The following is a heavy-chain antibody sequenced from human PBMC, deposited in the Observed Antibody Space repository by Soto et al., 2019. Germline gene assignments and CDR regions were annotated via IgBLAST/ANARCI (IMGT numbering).Heavy chain of an antibody. V-gene: IGHV1-69*06. CDR1: GGTFTTST. CDR2: IIPVFGTP. CDR3: ARPADYVSGFSQ. J-gene: IGHJ4*02. D-gene: IGHD3-16*01. Sequence: QVQLVQSGAEVKKPGSSVKVSCQTSGGTFTTSTISWVRQAPGQGLEWMGGIIPVFGTPRYAQKFQGRVTMIADKSSSTAYMELRTLRSEDTAMYYCARPADYVSGFSQWGQGTLVTVS.